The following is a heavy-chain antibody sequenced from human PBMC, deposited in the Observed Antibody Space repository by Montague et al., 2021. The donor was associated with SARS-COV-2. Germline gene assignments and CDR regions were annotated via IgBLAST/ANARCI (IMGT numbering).Heavy chain of an antibody. Sequence: SETLSLTCTVSGDSITSSRYYWGWIRQPPGKGLEWIGSIHYSEATYYNPSLKSRLTISVDTSKNNFSLKLTSVTASDSAVYYCARPIHDNSPDRAFDVWGQGTMVTVSS. CDR2: IHYSEAT. D-gene: IGHD3-22*01. CDR3: ARPIHDNSPDRAFDV. J-gene: IGHJ3*01. CDR1: GDSITSSRYY. V-gene: IGHV4-39*02.